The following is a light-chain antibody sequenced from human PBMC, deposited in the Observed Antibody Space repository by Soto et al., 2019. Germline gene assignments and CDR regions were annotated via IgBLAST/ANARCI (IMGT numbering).Light chain of an antibody. CDR2: DVS. V-gene: IGLV2-14*03. Sequence: QSGLTYSASVSGSHGQAITISCTGTRSDASGYNWVSWYQQHPGKAPKLMIYDVSNRPSGVSNRFSGSKSGNTASLTISVLQAEDEADYYCSSYTSSITYGFGTRTKVPVL. CDR3: SSYTSSITYG. CDR1: RSDASGYNW. J-gene: IGLJ1*01.